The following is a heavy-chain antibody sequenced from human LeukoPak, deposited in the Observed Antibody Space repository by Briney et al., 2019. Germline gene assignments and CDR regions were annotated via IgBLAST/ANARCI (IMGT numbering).Heavy chain of an antibody. J-gene: IGHJ4*02. Sequence: SETLSLTCTVSGGSISSYYWSWIRQPAGKGLEWIGRIYTSGSTNCNPSLKSRVTMSVDTSKNQFSLKLSSVTAADTAVYFCAREGVEAAILDYWGQGTLVTVSS. CDR2: IYTSGST. CDR1: GGSISSYY. V-gene: IGHV4-4*07. CDR3: AREGVEAAILDY. D-gene: IGHD6-13*01.